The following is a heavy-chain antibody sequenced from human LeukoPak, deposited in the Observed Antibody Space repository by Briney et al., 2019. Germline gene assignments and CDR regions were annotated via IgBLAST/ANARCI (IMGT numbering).Heavy chain of an antibody. CDR1: GYTFTGYY. Sequence: ASVKVSCKASGYTFTGYYMHWVRQAPGQGLEWMGWINPNSGGTNYAQKFQGWVTMTRDTSISTAYMELSRLRSDDTAVYYCARSLEYSSSSGAFDIWGQGTMVTVSS. CDR2: INPNSGGT. J-gene: IGHJ3*02. V-gene: IGHV1-2*04. CDR3: ARSLEYSSSSGAFDI. D-gene: IGHD6-6*01.